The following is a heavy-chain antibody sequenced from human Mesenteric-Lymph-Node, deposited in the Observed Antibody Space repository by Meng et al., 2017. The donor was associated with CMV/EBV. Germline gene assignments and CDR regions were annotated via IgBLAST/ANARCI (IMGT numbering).Heavy chain of an antibody. D-gene: IGHD3-10*01. CDR1: GYTFTDHF. CDR2: INPNSGGT. Sequence: ASVKVSCKASGYTFTDHFIHWVRQAPGQGLEWMGWINPNSGGTNSAQIFQARITMTWDTSISTAYMELSRLRSDDTAVYYCARGPQNGWFGEFDYWGQGTLVTVSS. V-gene: IGHV1-2*02. J-gene: IGHJ4*02. CDR3: ARGPQNGWFGEFDY.